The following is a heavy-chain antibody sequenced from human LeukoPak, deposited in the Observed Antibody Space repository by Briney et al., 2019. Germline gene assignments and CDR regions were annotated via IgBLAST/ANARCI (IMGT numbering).Heavy chain of an antibody. CDR3: AKLGICSGGSCYSGPIYYFDY. CDR2: ISGSGGST. CDR1: GFTFSSYA. Sequence: GGSLRLSCAASGFTFSSYAMSWVRQAPGKGLEWVSAISGSGGSTYYADSVKGQFTISRDNSKNTLYLQMNSLRAEDTAVYYCAKLGICSGGSCYSGPIYYFDYWGQGTLVTVSS. D-gene: IGHD2-15*01. V-gene: IGHV3-23*01. J-gene: IGHJ4*02.